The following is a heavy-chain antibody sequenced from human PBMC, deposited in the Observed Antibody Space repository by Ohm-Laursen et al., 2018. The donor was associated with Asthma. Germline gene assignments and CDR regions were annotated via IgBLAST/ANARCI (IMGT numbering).Heavy chain of an antibody. D-gene: IGHD3-9*01. J-gene: IGHJ4*02. CDR1: GDPISDTYT. CDR2: IYYSGST. Sequence: LSLTCTVSGDPISDTYTCGWVRQPPGKGLEWIGYIYYSGSTYYNPSLKSRVTISIDTSKNQFSLKLSSVTAADTAVYYCVREDFDWPPGYCDYWGQGTLVTVSS. CDR3: VREDFDWPPGYCDY. V-gene: IGHV4-31*03.